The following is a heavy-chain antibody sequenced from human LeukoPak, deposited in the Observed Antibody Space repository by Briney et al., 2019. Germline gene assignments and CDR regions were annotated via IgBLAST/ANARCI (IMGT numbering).Heavy chain of an antibody. Sequence: SETLSLTCAVYGGSFSGYYWSWIRQPPGKGLEWIGEINHSGSTNYNPSIKSRVTISVDTSKNQFSLKLSSVTAADTAVYYCARGSASAFDYWGQGTLVTVSS. J-gene: IGHJ4*02. CDR1: GGSFSGYY. V-gene: IGHV4-34*01. CDR2: INHSGST. CDR3: ARGSASAFDY. D-gene: IGHD2-15*01.